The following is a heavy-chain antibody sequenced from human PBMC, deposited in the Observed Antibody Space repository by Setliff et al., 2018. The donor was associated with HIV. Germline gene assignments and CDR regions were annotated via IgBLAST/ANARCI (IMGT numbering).Heavy chain of an antibody. CDR2: IYSSGTT. CDR3: ARHVGYSSSSLDY. CDR1: GDSINGYY. D-gene: IGHD6-6*01. J-gene: IGHJ4*02. V-gene: IGHV4-59*08. Sequence: KASETLSLTCTVSGDSINGYYWSWFRQPPGRGLEWIGYIYSSGTTKYNPSLKSRVTILVDTSKNQFSLRLSSVTAADTAVYYCARHVGYSSSSLDYWGQGTLVTVSS.